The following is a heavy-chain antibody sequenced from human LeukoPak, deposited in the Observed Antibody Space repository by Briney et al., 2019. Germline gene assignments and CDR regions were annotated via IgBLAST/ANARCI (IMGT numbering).Heavy chain of an antibody. V-gene: IGHV4-59*01. J-gene: IGHJ6*03. CDR1: GGTISSYY. CDR2: IYNSGST. CDR3: ARVGPHPAYYYSMDV. Sequence: SETLSLTCTVSGGTISSYYWSWIRQPPGKGLEWVGYIYNSGSTNYNPSLKCRVTISVDTSTNQFSLNMSSVTAADTAVYYCARVGPHPAYYYSMDVCGKGTTVTVS.